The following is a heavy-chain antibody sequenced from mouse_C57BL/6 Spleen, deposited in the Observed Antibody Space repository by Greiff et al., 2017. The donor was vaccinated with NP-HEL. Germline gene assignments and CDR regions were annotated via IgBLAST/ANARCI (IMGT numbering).Heavy chain of an antibody. V-gene: IGHV1-82*01. J-gene: IGHJ1*03. CDR1: RYAFSSSW. CDR3: ANYYGSSRDWYFDV. D-gene: IGHD1-1*01. CDR2: IYPGDGDT. Sequence: QVQLKQSGPELVKPGASVKISCKASRYAFSSSWMNWVKQRPGKGLEWIGRIYPGDGDTNYNGKFKGKATLTADKSSSTAYMQLSSLTSEDSAVYFCANYYGSSRDWYFDVWGTGTTVTVSS.